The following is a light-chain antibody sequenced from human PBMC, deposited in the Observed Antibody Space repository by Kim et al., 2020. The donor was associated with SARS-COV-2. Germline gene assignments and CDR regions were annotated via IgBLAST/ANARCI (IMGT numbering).Light chain of an antibody. Sequence: PGQTASITCSGDKLGDKYACWYQQKPGQSPVLVIYQDSKRPSGIPERFSGSNSGNTDTLTISGTQAMDEADYYCQAWDSSTADVVFGGGTQLTVL. CDR1: KLGDKY. J-gene: IGLJ2*01. CDR2: QDS. CDR3: QAWDSSTADVV. V-gene: IGLV3-1*01.